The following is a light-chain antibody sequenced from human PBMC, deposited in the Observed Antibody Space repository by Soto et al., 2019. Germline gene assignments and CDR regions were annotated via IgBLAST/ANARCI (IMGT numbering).Light chain of an antibody. CDR3: CSYAGYSSVV. CDR1: STDLGGYNL. Sequence: QSALTQPASVSGSPGQSITISCTGTSTDLGGYNLVSWYQQHPGKAPKLMISEGNKRPSGVSDRFSGSKSGNTASLTISGLQAEDEADYYCCSYAGYSSVVFGTGTKLTVL. CDR2: EGN. J-gene: IGLJ1*01. V-gene: IGLV2-23*03.